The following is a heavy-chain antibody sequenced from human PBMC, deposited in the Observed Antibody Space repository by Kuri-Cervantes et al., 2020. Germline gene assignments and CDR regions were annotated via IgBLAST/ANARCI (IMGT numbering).Heavy chain of an antibody. D-gene: IGHD6-13*01. V-gene: IGHV1-69*13. Sequence: SVKVSCKASAGTFSSYAISWVRQAPGQGLEWMGGIIPIFGTANYAQKFQGRVTITADESTSTAYMELSSLSSEDTAVYYCARGFCSVQQMTAYGMDVWGQGTTVTVSS. CDR3: ARGFCSVQQMTAYGMDV. J-gene: IGHJ6*02. CDR1: AGTFSSYA. CDR2: IIPIFGTA.